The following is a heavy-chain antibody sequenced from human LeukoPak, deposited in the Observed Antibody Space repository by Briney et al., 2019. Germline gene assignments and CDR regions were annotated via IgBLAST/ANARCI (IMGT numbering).Heavy chain of an antibody. CDR1: GGSFSGYY. Sequence: PSETLSLTCAVYGGSFSGYYWSWIRQPPGKGLEWIGEINHSGSTNYNPSLKSRVTISVDTSKNQFSLKLSSVTAADTAVYYCARHLFYSFDYWGQGTLVTVSS. CDR3: ARHLFYSFDY. CDR2: INHSGST. D-gene: IGHD3-9*01. J-gene: IGHJ4*02. V-gene: IGHV4-34*01.